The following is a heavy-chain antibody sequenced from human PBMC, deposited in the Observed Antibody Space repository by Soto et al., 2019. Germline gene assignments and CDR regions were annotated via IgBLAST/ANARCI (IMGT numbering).Heavy chain of an antibody. D-gene: IGHD3-16*01. CDR1: GFTFSSYA. CDR3: ARGVAGSYFDY. CDR2: ISHDGSNK. V-gene: IGHV3-30-3*01. Sequence: QVQLVESGGGVVQPGRSLRLSCAASGFTFSSYAMHWVRQAPGKGLEWVAVISHDGSNKYSADSVKGRFTISRDNSKNTLYLQMNSLRAEDTAVYSCARGVAGSYFDYWGQGTLVTVSS. J-gene: IGHJ4*02.